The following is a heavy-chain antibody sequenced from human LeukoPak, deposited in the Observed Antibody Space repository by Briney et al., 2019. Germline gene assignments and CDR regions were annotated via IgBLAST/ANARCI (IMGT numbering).Heavy chain of an antibody. V-gene: IGHV4-61*02. J-gene: IGHJ3*02. D-gene: IGHD6-6*01. CDR2: IYIGGST. CDR1: GGSISSNDYY. Sequence: SSETLSLTCNVSGGSISSNDYYWSWIRQPAGKGLEWIGRIYIGGSTDYNPSLKSRVIIPVDTSKNQFSLKMSSVSAADTAVYYCAGEQEQLDAFHIWGQGTMVTVSS. CDR3: AGEQEQLDAFHI.